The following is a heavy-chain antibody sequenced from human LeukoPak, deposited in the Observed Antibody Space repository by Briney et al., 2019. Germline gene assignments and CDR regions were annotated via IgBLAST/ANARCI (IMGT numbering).Heavy chain of an antibody. CDR2: IHYDGNT. V-gene: IGHV4-39*07. CDR1: GGSISSSSYS. Sequence: SETLSLTCTVSGGSISSSSYSWTWIRQPPGKGLEWIGSIHYDGNTYYKPSLRSRVTISVDTSNQFSLRLSSVTAADTAVYYCARSGYRRDAFDIWGQGTMVTVSS. CDR3: ARSGYRRDAFDI. J-gene: IGHJ3*02. D-gene: IGHD3-22*01.